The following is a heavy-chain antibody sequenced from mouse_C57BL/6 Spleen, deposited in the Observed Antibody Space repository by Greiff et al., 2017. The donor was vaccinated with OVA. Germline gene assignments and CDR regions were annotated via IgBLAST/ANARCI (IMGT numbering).Heavy chain of an antibody. CDR3: ARYYYYY. CDR2: INPSSGYT. V-gene: IGHV1-7*01. CDR1: GYTFTSYW. Sequence: QVQLQQSGAELAKPGASVKLSCKASGYTFTSYWMHWVKQRPGQGLEWIGYINPSSGYTKYNQKFKDKATLTADKSSRTAYMQLSSLTYEDSAVYYCARYYYYYWGQGTTLTVSS. J-gene: IGHJ2*01.